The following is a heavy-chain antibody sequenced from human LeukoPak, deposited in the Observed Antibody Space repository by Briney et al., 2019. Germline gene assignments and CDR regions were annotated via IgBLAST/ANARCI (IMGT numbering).Heavy chain of an antibody. Sequence: GESLKISCKGFGYSFTSYWIGWVRQMPGKGLEWMGIIYPGDSDTRYSPSFQGQVTISADKSISTAYLQWSSLKASDTAMYYCARGRYCSGGSCYFDYWGQGTLVTVSS. D-gene: IGHD2-15*01. V-gene: IGHV5-51*01. CDR3: ARGRYCSGGSCYFDY. CDR1: GYSFTSYW. CDR2: IYPGDSDT. J-gene: IGHJ4*02.